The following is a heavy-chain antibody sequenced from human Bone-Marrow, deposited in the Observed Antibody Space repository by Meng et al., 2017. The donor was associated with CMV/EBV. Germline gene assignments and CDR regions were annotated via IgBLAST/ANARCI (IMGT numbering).Heavy chain of an antibody. CDR1: GFTFSSYS. D-gene: IGHD3-3*01. CDR3: ARDYVRITIFGVVTGAGGMDV. V-gene: IGHV3-21*01. Sequence: GASLKISCAASGFTFSSYSMNWVRQAPGKGLEWVSSISSSSSYIYYADSVKGRFTISRDNAKNSLYLQMNSLRAEDTAVYYCARDYVRITIFGVVTGAGGMDVWGQGTTVNVAS. CDR2: ISSSSSYI. J-gene: IGHJ6*01.